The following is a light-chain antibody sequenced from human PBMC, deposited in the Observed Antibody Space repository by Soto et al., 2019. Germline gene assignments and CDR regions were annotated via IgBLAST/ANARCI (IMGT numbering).Light chain of an antibody. J-gene: IGKJ1*01. CDR1: QSIRYW. V-gene: IGKV1-5*01. CDR2: DAS. CDR3: QQYNSYSPWT. Sequence: DIQITQSPSTLSASVGDIVTITCRASQSIRYWVAWYQHKPGKAPKLLIYDASTLESGVPSRFSGSGSGTEFTLTISCLQPDYFATYYCQQYNSYSPWTFGQGTKVDIK.